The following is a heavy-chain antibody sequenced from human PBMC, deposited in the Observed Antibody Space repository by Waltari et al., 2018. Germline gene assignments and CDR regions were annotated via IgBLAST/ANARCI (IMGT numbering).Heavy chain of an antibody. V-gene: IGHV3-7*01. Sequence: EVQLVESGRGLVQHGGSLRLSCDASGSTFSSYWMSWVRQAPGKGLEWVANIKQDGSEKYYVDSVKGRFTISRDNAKNSLYLQMNSLRAEDTAVYYCARRYGGSYFDYWGQGTLVTVSS. D-gene: IGHD1-26*01. J-gene: IGHJ4*02. CDR1: GSTFSSYW. CDR3: ARRYGGSYFDY. CDR2: IKQDGSEK.